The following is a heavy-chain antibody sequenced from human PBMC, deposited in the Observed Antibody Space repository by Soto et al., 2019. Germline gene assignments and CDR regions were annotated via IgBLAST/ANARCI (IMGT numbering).Heavy chain of an antibody. CDR2: ISYDGSNK. D-gene: IGHD1-26*01. CDR1: GFTFSSYA. J-gene: IGHJ3*02. V-gene: IGHV3-30-3*01. Sequence: QVQLVESGGGVVQPGRSLRLSCAASGFTFSSYAMHWVRQAPGKGLEWVAVISYDGSNKNYADSVKGRFTISRDNSKNTLYLQMNSLRAEDTAVYYCARGRVSGSYYPDAFDIWGQGTMVTVSS. CDR3: ARGRVSGSYYPDAFDI.